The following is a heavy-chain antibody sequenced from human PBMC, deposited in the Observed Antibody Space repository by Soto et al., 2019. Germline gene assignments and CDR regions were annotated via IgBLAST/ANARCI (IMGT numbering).Heavy chain of an antibody. CDR2: INAGNGNT. CDR1: GYTFTSYA. V-gene: IGHV1-3*01. J-gene: IGHJ6*02. Sequence: GASVKVSCKASGYTFTSYAMHWVRQAPRQRLEWMGWINAGNGNTKYSQKFQGRVTITRDTSASAAYMELSSLRSEDTAVYYCARGTPMVRGVLSYYYYYGMDVWGQGTTVTVSS. D-gene: IGHD3-10*01. CDR3: ARGTPMVRGVLSYYYYYGMDV.